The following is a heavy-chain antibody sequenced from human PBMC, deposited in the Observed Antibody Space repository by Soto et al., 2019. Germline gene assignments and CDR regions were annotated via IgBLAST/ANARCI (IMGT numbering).Heavy chain of an antibody. CDR1: GDSVSSNTAA. CDR2: TYYRSKWYN. D-gene: IGHD6-6*01. J-gene: IGHJ6*02. V-gene: IGHV6-1*01. CDR3: AHSSFPYYGMDV. Sequence: SQTLSLTCAISGDSVSSNTAAWNWIRQSPSRGLEWLGRTYYRSKWYNDYAVSVKSRITINPDTSKNQFSLQLNSVTPEDTAVYYGAHSSFPYYGMDVWGQGTTVTVSS.